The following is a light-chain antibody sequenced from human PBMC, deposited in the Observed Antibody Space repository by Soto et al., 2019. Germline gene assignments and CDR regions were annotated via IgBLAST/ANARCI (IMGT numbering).Light chain of an antibody. J-gene: IGKJ2*01. V-gene: IGKV3-20*01. CDR1: QTVSDNY. CDR2: GAS. Sequence: EIVLTQSPGTLSLSPGEGATLSCRASQTVSDNYLAWYQQTPGQAPRLLIYGASSRAIGIPDRFSGSESGTDFTLTISKLEPDDFAVYYCLQSGDSPVTFGQVNKLEL. CDR3: LQSGDSPVT.